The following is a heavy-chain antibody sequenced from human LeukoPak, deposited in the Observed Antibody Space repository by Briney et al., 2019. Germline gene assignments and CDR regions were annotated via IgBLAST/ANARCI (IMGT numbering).Heavy chain of an antibody. CDR3: ARDLGPPYNWFDP. J-gene: IGHJ5*02. CDR1: GGTFSSYA. Sequence: ASVKVSCKASGGTFSSYAISWVRQAPGQGLEWMGGIIPIFGTANYAQKFQGRVTITADKSTSTAYMELSSLRSEDTAVYYCARDLGPPYNWFDPWGQRTLVTVSS. CDR2: IIPIFGTA. V-gene: IGHV1-69*06.